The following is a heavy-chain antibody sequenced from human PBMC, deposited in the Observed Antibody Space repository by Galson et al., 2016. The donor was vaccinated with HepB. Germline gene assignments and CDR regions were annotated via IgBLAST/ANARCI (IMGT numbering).Heavy chain of an antibody. D-gene: IGHD2-15*01. CDR1: GGTFSNYG. Sequence: SVKVSCKASGGTFSNYGFNWVRQAPGQGLEWMGAIIPIFGTTNYAQKFQGRVTITADESTSTAYMELSSLRSEDTAVYYCARETYCSGGRCYSAGYFDYWGQGTLVTVSS. V-gene: IGHV1-69*13. J-gene: IGHJ4*02. CDR3: ARETYCSGGRCYSAGYFDY. CDR2: IIPIFGTT.